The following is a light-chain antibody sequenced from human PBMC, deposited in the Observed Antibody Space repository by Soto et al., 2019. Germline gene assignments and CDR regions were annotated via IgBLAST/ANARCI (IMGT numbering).Light chain of an antibody. CDR3: QQYNSWRS. V-gene: IGKV3-15*01. CDR2: DAS. J-gene: IGKJ1*01. CDR1: QSVNNN. Sequence: EIVMTQSPATLSVSPGERATLSCRASQSVNNNLAWYQQRPGQAPRLLIYDASTRATGVPARFSGSGSGTDFTLTISSLQPEDFAVYHCQQYNSWRSFGQGTKVDIK.